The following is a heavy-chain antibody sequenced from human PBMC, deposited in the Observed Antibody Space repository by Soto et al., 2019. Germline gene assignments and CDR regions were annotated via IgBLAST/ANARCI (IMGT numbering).Heavy chain of an antibody. J-gene: IGHJ4*02. CDR1: GGSISSGGYY. D-gene: IGHD3-16*01. V-gene: IGHV4-31*03. CDR3: ARVAYAYTTLEQ. CDR2: IYYTGST. Sequence: SETLSLTCTVAGGSISSGGYYWIWIRQHPGKGLEWIVYIYYTGSTSYTPSLKSRVTISVDTSKNLLSLQLSSVTAAATAVYYGARVAYAYTTLEQWGQGTRVTVSS.